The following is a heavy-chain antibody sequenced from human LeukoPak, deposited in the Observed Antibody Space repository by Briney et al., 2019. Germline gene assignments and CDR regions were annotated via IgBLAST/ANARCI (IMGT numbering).Heavy chain of an antibody. CDR3: AKDPYYYDSSDYLRDVGGYFDL. J-gene: IGHJ2*01. Sequence: PGGSLRLSCAASGFTFSSYGMHWVRQAPGEGLEWVAVLWFDGSNTYYADSVKGRFTISRDNSKNTLYMQMNSLRAENTAVYYCAKDPYYYDSSDYLRDVGGYFDLWGRGTLVTVSS. D-gene: IGHD3-22*01. CDR2: LWFDGSNT. CDR1: GFTFSSYG. V-gene: IGHV3-33*06.